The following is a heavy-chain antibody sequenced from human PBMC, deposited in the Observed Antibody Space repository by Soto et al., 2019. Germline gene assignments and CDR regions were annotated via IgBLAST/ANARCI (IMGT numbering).Heavy chain of an antibody. CDR2: IIPILGIA. V-gene: IGHV1-69*04. D-gene: IGHD6-19*01. J-gene: IGHJ4*02. CDR3: ARGGDLAYSSGPEPFDY. CDR1: GYTFTSYG. Sequence: GASVKVSCKASGYTFTSYGISWVRQAPGQGLEWMGRIIPILGIANYAQKFQGRVTITADKSTSTAYMELSSLRSEDTAVYYCARGGDLAYSSGPEPFDYWGQGTLVTVSS.